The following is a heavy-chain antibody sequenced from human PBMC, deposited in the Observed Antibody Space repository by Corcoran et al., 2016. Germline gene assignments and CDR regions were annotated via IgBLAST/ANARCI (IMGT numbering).Heavy chain of an antibody. V-gene: IGHV4-39*07. CDR1: GGSISSSSYY. J-gene: IGHJ5*02. CDR3: ARVEADCSSTSCYVGWFDP. D-gene: IGHD2-2*01. Sequence: QLQLQESGPGLVKPSETLSLTCTVSGGSISSSSYYWGWIRQPPGKGLEWIGSIYYSGSTYYTPSLKSRVTISVDTSKNQFSLKLRSVTAADTAVYYCARVEADCSSTSCYVGWFDPWGQGTLVTVSS. CDR2: IYYSGST.